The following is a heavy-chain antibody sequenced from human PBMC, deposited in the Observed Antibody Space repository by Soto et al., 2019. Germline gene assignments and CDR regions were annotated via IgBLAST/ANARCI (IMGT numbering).Heavy chain of an antibody. CDR3: AKDEVLVEVVARDYYGMDV. CDR2: IYSGGST. D-gene: IGHD2-15*01. Sequence: PGGSLRLSCAASGFTVSSNYMSWVRQAPGKGLEWVSVIYSGGSTYYADSVKGRFTISRDNSKNTLYLQMNSLRAEDTAVYYCAKDEVLVEVVARDYYGMDVWGQGTTVTVSS. CDR1: GFTVSSNY. V-gene: IGHV3-53*05. J-gene: IGHJ6*02.